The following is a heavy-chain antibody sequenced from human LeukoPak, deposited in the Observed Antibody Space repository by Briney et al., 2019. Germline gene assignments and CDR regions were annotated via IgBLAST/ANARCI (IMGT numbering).Heavy chain of an antibody. V-gene: IGHV3-53*01. CDR3: ARERSYYPYYMDV. D-gene: IGHD3-10*01. J-gene: IGHJ6*03. Sequence: PGGSLTLPCAASGCTLFSNYMSWVRQAPGKGLEWVAVIYSDGTTYYSDPLQRRFTISKDNSKNTVYLQMKSLRAEETAVYFCARERSYYPYYMDVWGKGTTVTVSS. CDR1: GCTLFSNY. CDR2: IYSDGTT.